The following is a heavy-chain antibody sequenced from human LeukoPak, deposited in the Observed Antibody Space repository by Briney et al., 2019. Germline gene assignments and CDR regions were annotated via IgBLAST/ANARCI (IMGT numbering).Heavy chain of an antibody. CDR1: AFTFSNYW. CDR2: VDNDGRGT. J-gene: IGHJ3*02. V-gene: IGHV3-74*01. Sequence: GRSLSLSCAASAFTFSNYWMHWVRHAPGDWLVWVSRVDNDGRGTIYADSVKGRFTISRDNGKNTLYLQMNSLRAEDTAVYYCARGGYHHRFDMWGQGTRVSVSS. D-gene: IGHD1-14*01. CDR3: ARGGYHHRFDM.